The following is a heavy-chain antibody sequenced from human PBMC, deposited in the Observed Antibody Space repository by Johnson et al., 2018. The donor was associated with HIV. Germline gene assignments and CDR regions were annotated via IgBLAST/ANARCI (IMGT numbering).Heavy chain of an antibody. J-gene: IGHJ3*01. V-gene: IGHV3-66*01. CDR3: ARDLYSSASLGAGGAVDV. CDR1: GFAVSSNY. CDR2: FYSGGGT. Sequence: VQVLESGGGLVQPGGSLRLSCAASGFAVSSNYMSWVRQAPGKGLEWVSVFYSGGGTYDAEPVTGCFTISRDTSRNMLYLQMKRLRAEDTAVYYCARDLYSSASLGAGGAVDVWGQGTMVTVSS. D-gene: IGHD6-6*01.